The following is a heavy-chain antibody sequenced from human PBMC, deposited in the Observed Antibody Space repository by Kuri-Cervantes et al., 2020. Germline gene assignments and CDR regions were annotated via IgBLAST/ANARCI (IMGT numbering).Heavy chain of an antibody. D-gene: IGHD4-17*01. CDR3: ARDQGTVTEQNQDYGDWYYYYYGMDV. J-gene: IGHJ6*02. Sequence: SVKVSCKASGGTFSSYAISWVRQAPGQGLEWMGGIIPIFGTANYAQKFQGRVTITADESTSTAYMELSSLRSEDTAVYYCARDQGTVTEQNQDYGDWYYYYYGMDVWGQGTRAPSP. V-gene: IGHV1-69*13. CDR2: IIPIFGTA. CDR1: GGTFSSYA.